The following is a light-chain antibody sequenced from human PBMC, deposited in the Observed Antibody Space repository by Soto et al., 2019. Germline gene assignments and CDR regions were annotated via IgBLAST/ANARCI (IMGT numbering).Light chain of an antibody. J-gene: IGKJ1*01. CDR3: QHYNSYSEA. CDR1: QTISSW. CDR2: KAS. Sequence: DIKMNQSPSTLSGSVGDRVTITCRASQTISSWLAWYQQKPGKAPKLLIYKASTVKSGVPSRFSGSGSGTEFTLTISSLQPDDFATYYCQHYNSYSEAFCQGTKVDIK. V-gene: IGKV1-5*03.